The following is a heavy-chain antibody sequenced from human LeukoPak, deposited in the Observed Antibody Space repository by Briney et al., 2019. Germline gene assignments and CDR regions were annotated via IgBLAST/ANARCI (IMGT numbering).Heavy chain of an antibody. Sequence: PSETLSLTCTVSGGSISSYYWSWIRQPAGKGLEWIGRIYTSGSTNYNPSLKSRVTMSVDTSKNQFSLKLSSVTAADTAVYYCAREPSEDMAPPYYYGMDVWGQGTTVTVSS. CDR1: GGSISSYY. CDR3: AREPSEDMAPPYYYGMDV. V-gene: IGHV4-4*07. J-gene: IGHJ6*02. CDR2: IYTSGST. D-gene: IGHD2-15*01.